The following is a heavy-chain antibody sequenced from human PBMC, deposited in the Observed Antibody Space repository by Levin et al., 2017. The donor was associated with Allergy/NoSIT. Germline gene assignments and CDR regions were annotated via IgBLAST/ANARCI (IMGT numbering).Heavy chain of an antibody. J-gene: IGHJ6*02. CDR3: TRDQDCSSTSCYIFEEAYGMDV. V-gene: IGHV3-49*04. Sequence: GGSLRLSCTASGFTFGDYAMSWVRQAPGKGLEWVGFIRSKAYGGTTEYAASVKGRFTISRDDSKSIAYLQMNSLKTEDTAVYYCTRDQDCSSTSCYIFEEAYGMDVWGQGTTVTVSS. CDR2: IRSKAYGGTT. CDR1: GFTFGDYA. D-gene: IGHD2-2*02.